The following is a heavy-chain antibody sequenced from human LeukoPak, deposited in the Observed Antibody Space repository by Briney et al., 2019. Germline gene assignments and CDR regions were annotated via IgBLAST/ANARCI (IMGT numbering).Heavy chain of an antibody. CDR1: GLTFSAYW. D-gene: IGHD6-19*01. V-gene: IGHV3-7*01. CDR2: IEQDGSEK. Sequence: PGGSLRLSCAASGLTFSAYWGNWVRQAPGKGLEWAANIEQDGSEKNYVDSVKGRFTISRDNGENSLYLQMNSLRVEDTGVYYCVGGIGWLPDYWGQGTLVTVSS. CDR3: VGGIGWLPDY. J-gene: IGHJ4*02.